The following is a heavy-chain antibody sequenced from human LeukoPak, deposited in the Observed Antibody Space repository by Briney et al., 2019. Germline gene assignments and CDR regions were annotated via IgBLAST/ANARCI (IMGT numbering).Heavy chain of an antibody. Sequence: GGSLRLSCAASGFTFDDYTMHWVRQAPGKGPEWVSLISWDGGSTYYADSVKGRFTIPRDNSKNSLYLQMNSLRTEDTALYYCARDSVKNYFWSGYGTDVWGQGTTVTVSS. CDR3: ARDSVKNYFWSGYGTDV. CDR1: GFTFDDYT. V-gene: IGHV3-43*01. J-gene: IGHJ6*02. D-gene: IGHD3-3*01. CDR2: ISWDGGST.